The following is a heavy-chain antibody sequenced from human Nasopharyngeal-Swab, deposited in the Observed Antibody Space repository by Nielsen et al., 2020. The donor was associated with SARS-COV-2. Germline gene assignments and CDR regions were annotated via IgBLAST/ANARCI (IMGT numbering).Heavy chain of an antibody. Sequence: ASVKVSCKASGYTFTSYGISGVRQAPGQGLEWMGWISAYNGNTNYAQKLQGRVTMTTDTSTSTAYMELRSLRSDDTAVYYCARVSYDFWSGYHDDYWGQGTLVTVSS. CDR2: ISAYNGNT. CDR3: ARVSYDFWSGYHDDY. V-gene: IGHV1-18*04. D-gene: IGHD3-3*01. CDR1: GYTFTSYG. J-gene: IGHJ4*02.